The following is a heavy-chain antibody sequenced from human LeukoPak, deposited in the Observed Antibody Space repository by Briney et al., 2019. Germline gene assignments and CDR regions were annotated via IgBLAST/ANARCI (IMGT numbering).Heavy chain of an antibody. V-gene: IGHV4-39*01. Sequence: PSETLSLTCTVSGGSISSSSYYWGWIRQPPGKGLEWIGSIYYSGSTYYNPSLKSRVTISVDTSKNQFSLKLSSVTAADTAVYYCARRQLERPWFDYWDQGTLVTVSS. CDR1: GGSISSSSYY. CDR2: IYYSGST. J-gene: IGHJ4*02. D-gene: IGHD1-1*01. CDR3: ARRQLERPWFDY.